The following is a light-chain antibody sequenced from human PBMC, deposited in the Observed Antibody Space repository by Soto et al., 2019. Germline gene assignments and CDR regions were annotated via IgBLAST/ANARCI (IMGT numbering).Light chain of an antibody. CDR1: QSVSTN. J-gene: IGKJ1*01. Sequence: EIVMTQSPATLSVSPGERATLSCRASQSVSTNVAWYQQKPGQAPRLLIFAASGRASGTPDRFSGSGSRTDFTLTITRLEPEDFAVYYCQQYHIPPWTFGQGTKVDIK. CDR3: QQYHIPPWT. CDR2: AAS. V-gene: IGKV3D-15*01.